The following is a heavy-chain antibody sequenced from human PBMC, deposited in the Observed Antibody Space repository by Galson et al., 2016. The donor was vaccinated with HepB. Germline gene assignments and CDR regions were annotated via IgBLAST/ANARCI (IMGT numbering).Heavy chain of an antibody. CDR1: GITFSSYA. J-gene: IGHJ6*02. CDR3: TKAQERGYDIFTGYHNYYYYGMDV. V-gene: IGHV3-23*01. Sequence: SLRLSCAASGITFSSYAMSWVRQAPGKGLEWVSGISGSGGSTHYADSVKGRFTVSSGSDTGTYYADSVKGRFTISRDNSKNTLYLQMNSLRAEDTAVYYCTKAQERGYDIFTGYHNYYYYGMDVWGQGTTVTVSS. D-gene: IGHD3-9*01. CDR2: ISGSGGST.